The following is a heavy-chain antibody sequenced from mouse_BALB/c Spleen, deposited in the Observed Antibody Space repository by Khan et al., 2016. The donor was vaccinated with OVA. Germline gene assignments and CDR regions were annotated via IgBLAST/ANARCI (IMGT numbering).Heavy chain of an antibody. J-gene: IGHJ3*01. D-gene: IGHD2-14*01. CDR3: ARNSYMYDFTY. V-gene: IGHV2-2*01. CDR1: GFSLTTYG. CDR2: IRSGGNT. Sequence: QIQLVQSGPGLVRPSQTLSITCTVSGFSLTTYGVHWVRQSPGRGLEWLGVIRSGGNTDYNAAFISRLSITKDNSKSQVFFKMNSLHADDTAMYYCARNSYMYDFTYWGQGTLVTVSA.